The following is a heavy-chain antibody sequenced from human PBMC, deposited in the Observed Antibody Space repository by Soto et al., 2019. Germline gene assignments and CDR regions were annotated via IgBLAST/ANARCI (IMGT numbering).Heavy chain of an antibody. J-gene: IGHJ6*03. CDR3: ASSGPSVWFGASYYYYYMDV. CDR1: GGSFSGYY. D-gene: IGHD3-10*01. CDR2: INHSGST. V-gene: IGHV4-34*01. Sequence: PSETLSLTCAVYGGSFSGYYWSWIRQPPGKGLEWIGEINHSGSTNYNPSLKSRVTISVDTSKNQFSLKLSSVTAADTAVYYCASSGPSVWFGASYYYYYMDVWGKGTTVTVSS.